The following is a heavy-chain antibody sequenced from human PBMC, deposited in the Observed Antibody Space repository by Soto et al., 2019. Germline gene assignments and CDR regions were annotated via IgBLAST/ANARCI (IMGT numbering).Heavy chain of an antibody. CDR1: GVYVSDFS. V-gene: IGHV4-4*07. D-gene: IGHD1-7*01. J-gene: IGHJ1*01. CDR3: ARESGENWTYEAH. Sequence: QVQQLESGPGLVKPWDTLSLTCTVSGVYVSDFSWSWIRQLTGKGLEWIGRITVNGITQYTPSFRSRVPMSMDTSRNQCSLNLQSATAADTALYYCARESGENWTYEAHWGQGTLVTVSS. CDR2: ITVNGIT.